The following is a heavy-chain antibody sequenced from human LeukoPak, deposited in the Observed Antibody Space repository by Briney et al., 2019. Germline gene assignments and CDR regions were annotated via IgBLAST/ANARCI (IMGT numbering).Heavy chain of an antibody. CDR1: GGSISSSSYY. V-gene: IGHV4-39*01. D-gene: IGHD3-3*01. Sequence: SETLSLTCTVSGGSISSSSYYWGWIRQPPGKGLEWIGSIYYSGSTYYNPSLKGRVTISVDTSKNQFSLKLSSVTAADTAVYYCARPARIFGVVIPRWFDPWGQGTLVTVSS. CDR3: ARPARIFGVVIPRWFDP. J-gene: IGHJ5*02. CDR2: IYYSGST.